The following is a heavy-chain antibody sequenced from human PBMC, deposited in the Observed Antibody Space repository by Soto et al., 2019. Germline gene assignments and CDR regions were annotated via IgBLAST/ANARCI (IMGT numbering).Heavy chain of an antibody. D-gene: IGHD3-22*01. CDR3: ARDSVVFINFEIYYYGRDV. CDR2: ISAYNGNT. J-gene: IGHJ6*02. CDR1: GYTFTSYG. V-gene: IGHV1-18*04. Sequence: GASVKVSCKASGYTFTSYGISWVRQAPGQGLEWMGWISAYNGNTNYAQKLQGRVTMTTDTSTSTAYMELRSLRSDDTAVYYCARDSVVFINFEIYYYGRDVGGQGTTFTVP.